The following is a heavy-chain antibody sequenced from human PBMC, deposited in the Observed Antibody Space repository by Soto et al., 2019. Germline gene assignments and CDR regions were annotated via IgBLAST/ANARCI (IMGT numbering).Heavy chain of an antibody. CDR3: AREDSYGWSGKSLAV. D-gene: IGHD6-19*01. Sequence: QVQLQQWGAGLLKASATLSLTCAVVGDSLRGQSWNWIRQSPGKGLEWIGEIDQSGGTNYNPSLKSRAIISDDTSKNQFSLTLTSVTAADTAVYYCAREDSYGWSGKSLAVWGQGTTVTVSS. J-gene: IGHJ6*02. CDR1: GDSLRGQS. V-gene: IGHV4-34*01. CDR2: IDQSGGT.